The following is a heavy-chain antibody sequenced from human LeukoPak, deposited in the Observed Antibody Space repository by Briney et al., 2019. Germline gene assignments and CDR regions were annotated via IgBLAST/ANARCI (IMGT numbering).Heavy chain of an antibody. CDR3: ARDYYDSSGHPWFDP. D-gene: IGHD3-22*01. CDR1: GFTFSNAW. V-gene: IGHV3-15*01. CDR2: IKRKTEAETT. J-gene: IGHJ5*02. Sequence: PGGSLRLSCAASGFTFSNAWMNWVRQAPGKGLEWVGRIKRKTEAETTDYAAPVKGRFIISRDDSKNTLYLQMNSLKAEDTAVYYCARDYYDSSGHPWFDPWGQGTLVTVSS.